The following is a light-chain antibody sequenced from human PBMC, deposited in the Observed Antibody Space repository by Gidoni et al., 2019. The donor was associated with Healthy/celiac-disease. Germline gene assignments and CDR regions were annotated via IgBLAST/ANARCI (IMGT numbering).Light chain of an antibody. CDR2: KAS. CDR1: TSISSW. J-gene: IGKJ1*01. V-gene: IGKV1-5*03. CDR3: QQYNSYSRT. Sequence: DIQMTQSPSTLSAAVGDRVTITCRASTSISSWLAWYQQKPGNAPKLLIYKASSLESGVPSRFSGSGSGTEFTLTISSLQPDDFATYYCQQYNSYSRTFGQGTKVEIK.